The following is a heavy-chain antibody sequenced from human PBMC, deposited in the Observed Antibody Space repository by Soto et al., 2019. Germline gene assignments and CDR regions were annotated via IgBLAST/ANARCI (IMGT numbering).Heavy chain of an antibody. V-gene: IGHV1-69*13. CDR3: AMGIGVARISFHY. J-gene: IGHJ4*02. Sequence: SMNVSCMASGGTISSYAISSVRQAPGQGLEWIGGSIPSFGTANYAQKFQGRVTITADESTSTGYTELSSLRSEDTAVYYCAMGIGVARISFHYWRQRSLVTVSS. CDR2: SIPSFGTA. D-gene: IGHD6-19*01. CDR1: GGTISSYA.